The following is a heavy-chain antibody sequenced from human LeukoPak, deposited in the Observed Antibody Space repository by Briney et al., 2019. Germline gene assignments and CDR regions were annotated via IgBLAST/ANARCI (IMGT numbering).Heavy chain of an antibody. J-gene: IGHJ4*02. V-gene: IGHV3-23*01. CDR3: AKDGAKTPSALVVPAEPFDD. CDR2: ISGIGGST. Sequence: GGSLRLSCAASGLTFSSYCMNWVRQAPGKVLEWVSSISGIGGSTYYADSVKGRFTISRDNSKNTLYLQMNSLRAEDTAVYYCAKDGAKTPSALVVPAEPFDDWGEGTLVTVSS. CDR1: GLTFSSYC. D-gene: IGHD2-2*01.